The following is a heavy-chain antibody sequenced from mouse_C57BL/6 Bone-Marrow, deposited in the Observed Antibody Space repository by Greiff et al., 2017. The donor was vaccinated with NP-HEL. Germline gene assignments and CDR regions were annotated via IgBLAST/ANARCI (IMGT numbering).Heavy chain of an antibody. CDR3: ARSIYYDYADDPFYAMDY. Sequence: EVNVVESGGGLVQPGGSLSLSCAASGFTFTNYYMSWVRQPPGKALEWLGFIRNKANGYTTEYSASVKGRFTISRDNSQSILYLQMSALRAEDSATYYCARSIYYDYADDPFYAMDYWGQGTSVTVSS. D-gene: IGHD2-4*01. CDR2: IRNKANGYTT. J-gene: IGHJ4*01. CDR1: GFTFTNYY. V-gene: IGHV7-3*01.